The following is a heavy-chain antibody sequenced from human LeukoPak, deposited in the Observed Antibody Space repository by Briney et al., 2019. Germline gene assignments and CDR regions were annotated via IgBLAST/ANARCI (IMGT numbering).Heavy chain of an antibody. V-gene: IGHV1-2*02. CDR1: GYTFTGYY. D-gene: IGHD5-18*01. Sequence: EASVKVSCKASGYTFTGYYMHWVRQAPGQGLEWMGWINPNSGGTNYAQKFQGRVTMTRDTSISTAYMELSRLRSDDTAVYYCAIYVDTAMVIDSWGQGTLVTVSS. J-gene: IGHJ5*01. CDR3: AIYVDTAMVIDS. CDR2: INPNSGGT.